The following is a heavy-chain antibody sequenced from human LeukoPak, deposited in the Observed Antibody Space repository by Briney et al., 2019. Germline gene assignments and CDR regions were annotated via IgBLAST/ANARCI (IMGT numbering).Heavy chain of an antibody. Sequence: GGSLRLSCAASGFTFSSYAMHWVRQAPGKGLEWVAVISYDGSNKYYADSVKGRFTISRDNSKNTLYLQMNSLRAEDTAVYYCAKYPRKYYDILTGYFDYWGQGTLVTVSS. V-gene: IGHV3-30*04. D-gene: IGHD3-9*01. CDR3: AKYPRKYYDILTGYFDY. CDR1: GFTFSSYA. CDR2: ISYDGSNK. J-gene: IGHJ4*02.